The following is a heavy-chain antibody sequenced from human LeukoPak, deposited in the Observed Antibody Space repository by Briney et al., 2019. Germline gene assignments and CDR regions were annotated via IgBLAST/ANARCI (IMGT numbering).Heavy chain of an antibody. D-gene: IGHD3-10*01. CDR1: GGSISSYY. J-gene: IGHJ4*02. Sequence: SETLSLTCTVSGGSISSYYWSWIRQPAGKGLEWIGRIYTSGSTNYDPSLKSRVTMSVDTSKNQFSLKLSSVTAADTAVYYCASYSYYYGSGSYRPTPGDYWGQGTLVTVSS. V-gene: IGHV4-4*07. CDR2: IYTSGST. CDR3: ASYSYYYGSGSYRPTPGDY.